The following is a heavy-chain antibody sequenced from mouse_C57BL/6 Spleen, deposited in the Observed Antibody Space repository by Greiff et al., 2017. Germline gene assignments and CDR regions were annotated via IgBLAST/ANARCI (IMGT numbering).Heavy chain of an antibody. CDR2: IYPGSGST. J-gene: IGHJ1*03. CDR1: GYTFTSYW. Sequence: QVQLQQPGAELVKPGASVKMSCKASGYTFTSYWITWVKQRPGQGLEWIGDIYPGSGSTNYNEKFKSKATLTVDTSSSTAYMQRSSLTSEDSAVYYCARGGDYGNSDWYFDVWGTGTTVTVSS. CDR3: ARGGDYGNSDWYFDV. D-gene: IGHD2-1*01. V-gene: IGHV1-55*01.